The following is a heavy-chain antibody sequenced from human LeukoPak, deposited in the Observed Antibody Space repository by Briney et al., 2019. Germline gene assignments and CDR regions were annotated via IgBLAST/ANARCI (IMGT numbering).Heavy chain of an antibody. CDR2: IYPGDSDI. V-gene: IGHV5-51*01. D-gene: IGHD5-18*01. J-gene: IGHJ4*02. CDR3: ARPGSSYGVDY. CDR1: GYSFTTYW. Sequence: GESLKISCKASGYSFTTYWIGWVRQMPGKGLEWMGIIYPGDSDIRYSPSFQGQVTISADKSISTAYLQWSSLKASDTAMYYCARPGSSYGVDYWGQGTLVTVSS.